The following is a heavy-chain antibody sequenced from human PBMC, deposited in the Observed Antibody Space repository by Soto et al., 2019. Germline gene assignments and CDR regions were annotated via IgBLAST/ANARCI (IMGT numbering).Heavy chain of an antibody. CDR3: ARGPNSDC. CDR2: IYRGGNP. Sequence: EERLVQSGGGLVKPGGSLRLSCTAYGFSVGGNYMSWVRQAPGKGLELVSRIYRGGNPFYADSMKGRFTLSRDNSTNTLYLQMDSLIAEDTAVYYCARGPNSDCWGQGTLVIVSS. CDR1: GFSVGGNY. J-gene: IGHJ4*02. V-gene: IGHV3-53*01.